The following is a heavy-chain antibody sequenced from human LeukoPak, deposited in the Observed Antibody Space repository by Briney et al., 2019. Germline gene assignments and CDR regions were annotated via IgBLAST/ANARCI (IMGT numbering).Heavy chain of an antibody. CDR2: FDPEDGET. Sequence: ASVKVSCKASGYTFTSYGISWVRQAPGKGLEWMGGFDPEDGETIYAQKFQGRVTMTEDTSTDTAYMELSSLRSEDTAVYYCATVLLVNSGSSQGWFDPWGQGTLVTVSS. CDR3: ATVLLVNSGSSQGWFDP. V-gene: IGHV1-24*01. CDR1: GYTFTSYG. J-gene: IGHJ5*02. D-gene: IGHD1-26*01.